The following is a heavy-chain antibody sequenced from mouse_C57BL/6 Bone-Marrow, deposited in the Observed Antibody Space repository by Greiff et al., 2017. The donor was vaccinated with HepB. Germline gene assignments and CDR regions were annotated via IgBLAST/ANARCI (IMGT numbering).Heavy chain of an antibody. Sequence: QVHVKQPGAELVRPGTSVKLSCKASGYTFTSYWMHWVKQRPGQGLEWIGRIHPSDSDTNYNQKFKGKATLTVDKSSSTAYMQLSSLTSEDSAVYYCAIPYYGSSYFDYWGQGTTLTVSS. CDR1: GYTFTSYW. D-gene: IGHD1-1*01. CDR3: AIPYYGSSYFDY. J-gene: IGHJ2*01. V-gene: IGHV1-74*01. CDR2: IHPSDSDT.